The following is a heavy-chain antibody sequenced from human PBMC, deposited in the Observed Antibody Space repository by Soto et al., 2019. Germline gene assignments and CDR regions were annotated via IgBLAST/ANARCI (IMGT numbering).Heavy chain of an antibody. J-gene: IGHJ2*01. D-gene: IGHD3-3*01. Sequence: PGGSLRLSCVASGFTFSDYYMSWIRQTPGKGVEWLAYISSSGSIIKFADSLKGLFTISRDNGKRSVFLQMDSLRAEDTAVYYCARQGTTLGVGLDWYVDLWGRGTLVTVSS. CDR2: ISSSGSII. V-gene: IGHV3-11*01. CDR1: GFTFSDYY. CDR3: ARQGTTLGVGLDWYVDL.